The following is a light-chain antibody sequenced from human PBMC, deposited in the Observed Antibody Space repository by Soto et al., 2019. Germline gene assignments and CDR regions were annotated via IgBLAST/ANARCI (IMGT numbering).Light chain of an antibody. CDR1: DSDVGGYNY. CDR3: SSYTTRSTYVV. J-gene: IGLJ2*01. V-gene: IGLV2-14*01. CDR2: GVT. Sequence: QSALTQPASVSGSPGQSITISCTGTDSDVGGYNYVSWYQQHPGKAPKLIIYGVTNRPSGVSNRFSGSKSGNTASLTISGLQAGDEADYYCSSYTTRSTYVVLGGGTKLTVL.